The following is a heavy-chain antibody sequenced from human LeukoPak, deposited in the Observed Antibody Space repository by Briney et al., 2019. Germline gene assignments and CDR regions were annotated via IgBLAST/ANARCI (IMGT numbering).Heavy chain of an antibody. V-gene: IGHV1-8*01. J-gene: IGHJ4*02. D-gene: IGHD3-22*01. CDR1: GYTFTSYD. Sequence: ASVKVSCKASGYTFTSYDINWVRQATGQGLEWMGWMDPNSGNTGYAQKFQGRVTMTRNTSISTAYMELSSLRSEDTAVYYCARGPNTYYYDSSGYYGGYWGQGTLVTVSS. CDR2: MDPNSGNT. CDR3: ARGPNTYYYDSSGYYGGY.